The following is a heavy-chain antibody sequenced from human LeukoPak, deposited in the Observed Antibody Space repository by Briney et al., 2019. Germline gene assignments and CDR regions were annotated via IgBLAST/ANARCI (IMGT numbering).Heavy chain of an antibody. CDR1: GYTFTYYA. V-gene: IGHV1-2*02. D-gene: IGHD5-12*01. CDR2: INPNSGGT. CDR3: ARDWDIVATNFDY. J-gene: IGHJ4*02. Sequence: GASVKVSCKASGYTFTYYAMHWVRQAPGQGLEWMGWINPNSGGTNYAQKFQGRATMTRDTSISTAYMELSRLRSDDTAVYYCARDWDIVATNFDYWGQGTLVTVSS.